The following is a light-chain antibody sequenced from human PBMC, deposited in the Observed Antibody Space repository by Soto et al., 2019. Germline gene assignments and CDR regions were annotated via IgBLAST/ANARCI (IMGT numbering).Light chain of an antibody. J-gene: IGLJ3*02. CDR3: SSYTSSSTRV. CDR2: EVS. V-gene: IGLV2-14*01. CDR1: SSDVGGYNY. Sequence: QSALTQPASVSGSLGQSITISCTGTSSDVGGYNYVSWYQQHPGKAHKLMIYEVSNRPSGVSNRFSGSKSGNTASLTISGLQAEDEADYYCSSYTSSSTRVFGGGTKLTVL.